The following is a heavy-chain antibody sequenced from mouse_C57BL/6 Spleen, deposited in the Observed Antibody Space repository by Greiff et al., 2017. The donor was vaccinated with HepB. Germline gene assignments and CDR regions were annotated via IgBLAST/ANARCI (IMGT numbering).Heavy chain of an antibody. D-gene: IGHD2-3*01. CDR1: GFTFSNYW. J-gene: IGHJ3*01. V-gene: IGHV6-3*01. CDR3: TAYDGWRAY. Sequence: EVKLVESGGGLVQPGGSMKLSCVASGFTFSNYWMNWVRQSPEKGLEWVAQIRLKSDNYATHYAESVKGRFTISRDDSKSSVYLQMNNLRAEDTGIYYCTAYDGWRAYWGQGTLVTVSA. CDR2: IRLKSDNYAT.